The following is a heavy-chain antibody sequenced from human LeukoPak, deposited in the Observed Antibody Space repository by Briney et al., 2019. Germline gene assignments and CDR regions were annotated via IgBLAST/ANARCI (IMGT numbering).Heavy chain of an antibody. CDR2: IYTSGSG. V-gene: IGHV4-4*09. CDR1: GGSISSYY. D-gene: IGHD6-13*01. Sequence: SETLSLTCTVSGGSISSYYWSWIRQPPGKGLEWIGYIYTSGSGNYNPSLKSRVTISVDTSKNQFSLKLSSVTAADTAVYYCARLWQQRVGWFDPCGQGTLVIVSS. CDR3: ARLWQQRVGWFDP. J-gene: IGHJ5*02.